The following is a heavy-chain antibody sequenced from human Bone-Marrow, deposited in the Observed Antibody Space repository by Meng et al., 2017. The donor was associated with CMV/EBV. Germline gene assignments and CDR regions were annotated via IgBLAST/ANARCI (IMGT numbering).Heavy chain of an antibody. CDR3: AKDLLLFVGPNVYFDY. Sequence: GGSLRLSCAASGFRFDDYGMHWVRQTPGKGLEWVAFIRHDGTNKFYGDSVKGRFTISRDNSKNTVYLQMNSLRPEETAVYYCAKDLLLFVGPNVYFDYWGQGTLVTVSS. D-gene: IGHD3/OR15-3a*01. V-gene: IGHV3-30*02. J-gene: IGHJ4*02. CDR2: IRHDGTNK. CDR1: GFRFDDYG.